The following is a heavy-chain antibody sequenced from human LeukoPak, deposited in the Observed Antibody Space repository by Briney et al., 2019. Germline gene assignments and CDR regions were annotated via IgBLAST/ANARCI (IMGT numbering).Heavy chain of an antibody. J-gene: IGHJ5*02. CDR1: GYTFTSYG. CDR3: ARDYYDSSGYLRSYNWFDP. CDR2: ISAYSGNT. V-gene: IGHV1-18*04. D-gene: IGHD3-22*01. Sequence: GASVKVSCKASGYTFTSYGISWVRQAPGQGLEWMGWISAYSGNTNYAQKLQGRVTMTTDTSTSTAYMELRSLRSDDTAVYYCARDYYDSSGYLRSYNWFDPWGQGTLVTVSS.